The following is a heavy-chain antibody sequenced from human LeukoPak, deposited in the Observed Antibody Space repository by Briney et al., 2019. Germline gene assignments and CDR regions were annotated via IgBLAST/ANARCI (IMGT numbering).Heavy chain of an antibody. CDR2: ISDSGST. CDR1: GYSISSGYY. V-gene: IGHV4-38-2*02. J-gene: IGHJ6*03. CDR3: ATQLWSYYHYMDV. Sequence: SETLSLTCTVSGYSISSGYYWGWLRQSPGKGLEWIGSISDSGSTFSNPSLKGRVSISVDTSKNQFSLKLSSVTAADTAVYYCATQLWSYYHYMDVWGKGTTVTVSS. D-gene: IGHD5-18*01.